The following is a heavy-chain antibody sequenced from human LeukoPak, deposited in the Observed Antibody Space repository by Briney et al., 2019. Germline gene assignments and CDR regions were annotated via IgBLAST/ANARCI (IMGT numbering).Heavy chain of an antibody. CDR1: GGSISSYY. D-gene: IGHD2-21*02. Sequence: SETLSLTCTVSGGSISSYYWSWIRQPPGKGLEWIGEINHSGSTNYNPSLKSRVTISVDTSKNQFSLKLSSVTAADTAVYYCARGRVVAYCGGDCYWLHAFDIWGQGTMVTVSS. V-gene: IGHV4-34*01. CDR3: ARGRVVAYCGGDCYWLHAFDI. CDR2: INHSGST. J-gene: IGHJ3*02.